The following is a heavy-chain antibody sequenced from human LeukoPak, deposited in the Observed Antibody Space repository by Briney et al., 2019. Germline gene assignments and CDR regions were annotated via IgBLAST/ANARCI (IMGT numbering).Heavy chain of an antibody. V-gene: IGHV4-61*02. CDR1: GGSISSGSYY. D-gene: IGHD1-26*01. CDR3: ARMVGATTAFDY. J-gene: IGHJ4*02. Sequence: PSETLSRTCTVSGGSISSGSYYWSWIRQPAGKGLEWIGRIYTSGSTNYNPSLKSRVTISVDTSKNQFSLKLSSVTAADTAVYYCARMVGATTAFDYWGQGTLVTVSS. CDR2: IYTSGST.